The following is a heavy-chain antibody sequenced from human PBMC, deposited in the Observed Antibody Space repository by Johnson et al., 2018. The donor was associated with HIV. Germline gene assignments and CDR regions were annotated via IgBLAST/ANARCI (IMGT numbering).Heavy chain of an antibody. CDR2: ISYDGSNK. CDR3: AKGRTYYYDSSGSPWDAFDI. Sequence: QVHPVASGGGVVQPGSSLRLSCAAPGFSFSSYAMHWVRQAPGKGLEWVAVISYDGSNKYYADSVKGRFPISRDNSKNTLYLQMNSLRAEDTALYYCAKGRTYYYDSSGSPWDAFDIWGQGTMVTVSS. J-gene: IGHJ3*02. D-gene: IGHD3-22*01. CDR1: GFSFSSYA. V-gene: IGHV3-30*04.